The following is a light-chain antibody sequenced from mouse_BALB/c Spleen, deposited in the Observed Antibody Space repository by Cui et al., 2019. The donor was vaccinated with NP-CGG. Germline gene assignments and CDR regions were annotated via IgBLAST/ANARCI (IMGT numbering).Light chain of an antibody. J-gene: IGLJ1*01. V-gene: IGLV1*01. CDR3: ALWYSNHWV. CDR1: TGAVTISNY. Sequence: QAVVTQESALTTSPGETVTLTCRSSTGAVTISNYANWVQEEPDHLFTGLIGGTNNRVPGVPARFSGSLIGDKAALTITGAQTEDEAIYFCALWYSNHWVFGGGTKLTVL. CDR2: GTN.